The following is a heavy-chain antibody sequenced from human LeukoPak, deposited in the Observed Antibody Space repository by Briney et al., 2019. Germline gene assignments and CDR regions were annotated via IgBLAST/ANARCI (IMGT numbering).Heavy chain of an antibody. Sequence: GGSLRLSCAASGFTFSSYDMNWVRQTPGKGLEWVSYISSSGSTIYYADSVRGRFTISRDNAKKSLYLQMNSLTAEDTAVYYCAGEPTLFLLWGQGTLVSASS. CDR2: ISSSGSTI. J-gene: IGHJ4*02. CDR1: GFTFSSYD. CDR3: AGEPTLFLL. D-gene: IGHD2-21*01. V-gene: IGHV3-48*03.